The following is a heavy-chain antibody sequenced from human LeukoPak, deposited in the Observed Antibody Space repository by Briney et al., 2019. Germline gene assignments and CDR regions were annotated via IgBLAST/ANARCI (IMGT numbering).Heavy chain of an antibody. CDR3: ARDFEDGDYVGPRWFDP. J-gene: IGHJ5*02. D-gene: IGHD4-17*01. CDR2: IIPIFDIA. CDR1: GGTFSSYA. Sequence: SVKVSCKASGGTFSSYAISWVRQAPGQGLEWMGRIIPIFDIANYAQKFQGRVTITADKSTSTAYMELSSLRSEDTAVYYCARDFEDGDYVGPRWFDPWGQGTLVTVS. V-gene: IGHV1-69*04.